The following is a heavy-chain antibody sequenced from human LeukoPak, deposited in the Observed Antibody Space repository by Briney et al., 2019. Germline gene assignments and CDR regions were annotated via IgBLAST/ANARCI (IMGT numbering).Heavy chain of an antibody. J-gene: IGHJ3*02. CDR1: GFTFSSYW. V-gene: IGHV3-74*01. CDR2: INRDGSST. D-gene: IGHD3-9*01. CDR3: ARDRETYYDILTGYYTLGDAFDI. Sequence: GGSLRLSCAASGFTFSSYWMHWVRQAPGKGVVWVSRINRDGSSTSYADSVKGRFTISRDNAMNTLYLQMNSLRAEDTAVYYCARDRETYYDILTGYYTLGDAFDIWGQGTMVTVSS.